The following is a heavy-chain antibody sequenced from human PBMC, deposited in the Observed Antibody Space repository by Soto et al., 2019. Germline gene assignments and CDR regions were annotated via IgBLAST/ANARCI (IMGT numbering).Heavy chain of an antibody. CDR2: MSYDGTKE. Sequence: GGSLKISCAASGFTLSTYGMHWVRQAPGKGLEWVAAMSYDGTKEYYADSVKGRFTISRDNSRNTLFLQLNSLRAEDTAVYYCAKEYGSTWIDHWGQGTLVTVSS. D-gene: IGHD6-13*01. CDR1: GFTLSTYG. V-gene: IGHV3-30*18. CDR3: AKEYGSTWIDH. J-gene: IGHJ4*02.